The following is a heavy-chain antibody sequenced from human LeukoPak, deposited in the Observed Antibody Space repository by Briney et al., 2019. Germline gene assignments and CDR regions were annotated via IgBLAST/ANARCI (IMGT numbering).Heavy chain of an antibody. J-gene: IGHJ4*02. CDR1: GFTFTSYA. CDR3: LKEIGAARYYDFWSGHD. D-gene: IGHD3-3*01. Sequence: GGSLRLSCAASGFTFTSYAMSWVRQAPGKGLEWVSDISGSGGRTYYADSVKGRFTMSRDNSKNTLYLQMNSLRAEDTAVYYCLKEIGAARYYDFWSGHDWGQGTLVTVSS. CDR2: ISGSGGRT. V-gene: IGHV3-23*01.